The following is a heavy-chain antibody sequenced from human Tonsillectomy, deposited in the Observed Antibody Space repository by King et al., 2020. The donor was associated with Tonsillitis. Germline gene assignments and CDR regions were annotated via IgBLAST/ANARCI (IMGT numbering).Heavy chain of an antibody. D-gene: IGHD3-22*01. CDR1: GFTFRNYD. V-gene: IGHV3-21*01. CDR3: AKDQGAGYFDTGRGAFDI. Sequence: VQLVESGGGLVKPGGSLRLSCATSGFTFRNYDMNWVRQAPGRGLEWVSSINTGSTYIYYADSVKGRFTNSRDNAKNSLFLELNSLRAEDTAVYFCAKDQGAGYFDTGRGAFDIWGQGTMVTVSS. J-gene: IGHJ3*02. CDR2: INTGSTYI.